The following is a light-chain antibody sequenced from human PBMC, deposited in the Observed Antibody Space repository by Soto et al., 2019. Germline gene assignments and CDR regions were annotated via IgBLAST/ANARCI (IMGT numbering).Light chain of an antibody. J-gene: IGKJ5*01. CDR3: HQYLSYPVT. CDR2: DAS. CDR1: QGIRNQ. V-gene: IGKV1-16*02. Sequence: DIQMTQSPSSLSASVGDRITITCRASQGIRNQLGWFQQKPGKAPTSLIYDASTLQSGVPPKFSGSGSATDFTLTISSLHPEDVATYYCHQYLSYPVTFGQGTRLEI.